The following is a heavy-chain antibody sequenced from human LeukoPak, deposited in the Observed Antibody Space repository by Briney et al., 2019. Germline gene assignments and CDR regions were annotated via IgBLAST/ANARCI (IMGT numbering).Heavy chain of an antibody. CDR2: IKSKTDGGTT. CDR3: ATVKGGSYPWGY. Sequence: GGSLRLSCAASGLTFSNAWMSWVRQAPGKGLEWVGRIKSKTDGGTTDYAAPVKGRFTISRDDSKNTLYLQMHSLKTEDTAVYYCATVKGGSYPWGYWGQGTLVTVSS. J-gene: IGHJ4*02. CDR1: GLTFSNAW. V-gene: IGHV3-15*01. D-gene: IGHD1-26*01.